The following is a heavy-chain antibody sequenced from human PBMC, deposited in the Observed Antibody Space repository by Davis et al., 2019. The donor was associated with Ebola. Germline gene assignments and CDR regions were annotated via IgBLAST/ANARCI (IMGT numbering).Heavy chain of an antibody. V-gene: IGHV3-66*01. CDR1: GFTVSSNY. CDR3: ARDPNSSSWYEPGY. CDR2: IYSGGST. D-gene: IGHD6-13*01. Sequence: PGGSLRLSCAASGFTVSSNYMSWVRQAPGKGLEWVSVIYSGGSTYYADSVKGRFTISRDNSKNTLYLQMNSLRAEDTAVYYCARDPNSSSWYEPGYWGQGTLVTVSS. J-gene: IGHJ4*02.